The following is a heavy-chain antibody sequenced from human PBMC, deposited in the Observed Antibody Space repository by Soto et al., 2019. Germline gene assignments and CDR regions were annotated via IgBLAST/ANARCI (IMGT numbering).Heavy chain of an antibody. Sequence: EVQLVESGGGLVRPGGSLRLSWEPSGFTFRNYWMSWVRQAPGKGLEWVANIKQDGTEKNYVDSVRGRFTISRDNAKNSLDLQMNSLTAEDTAVYYCASVAIWGQGTLVTVSS. D-gene: IGHD5-12*01. CDR2: IKQDGTEK. V-gene: IGHV3-7*01. CDR1: GFTFRNYW. CDR3: ASVAI. J-gene: IGHJ4*02.